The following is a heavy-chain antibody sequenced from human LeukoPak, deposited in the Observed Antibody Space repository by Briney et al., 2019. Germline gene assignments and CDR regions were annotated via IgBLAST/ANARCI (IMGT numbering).Heavy chain of an antibody. V-gene: IGHV3-23*01. CDR3: AKAHDWPRRITMVRGAYFDY. J-gene: IGHJ4*02. CDR1: GFTFSSYA. CDR2: ISGSGGST. D-gene: IGHD3-10*01. Sequence: PGGSLRLSCAASGFTFSSYAMSWVRQAPGKGLEWVSAISGSGGSTYYADSVKGRFTISRDNSKNTLYLQMNSLRAEDTAVYYCAKAHDWPRRITMVRGAYFDYWGQGTLVTVSS.